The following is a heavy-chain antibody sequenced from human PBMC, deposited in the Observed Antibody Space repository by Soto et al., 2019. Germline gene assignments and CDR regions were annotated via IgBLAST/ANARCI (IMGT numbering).Heavy chain of an antibody. CDR2: IWYDGSNK. D-gene: IGHD3-10*01. J-gene: IGHJ4*02. CDR1: GFTFSSYD. CDR3: ARESYGSGSFDY. V-gene: IGHV3-33*01. Sequence: QVQLVESGGGVVQPGRSLRLSCAASGFTFSSYDMHWVRQAPGKGLEWVAVIWYDGSNKYYADSVKGRFTISRDNSKNTLYLQMNSLRAEDTAVYYCARESYGSGSFDYWGQGTLVTVSS.